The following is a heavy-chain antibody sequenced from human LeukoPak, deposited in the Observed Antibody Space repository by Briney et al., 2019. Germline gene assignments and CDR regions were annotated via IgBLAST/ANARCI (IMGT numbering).Heavy chain of an antibody. CDR2: IRNKANSYTT. Sequence: PGGSLRLSCAASGFTFSDHYMDWVRQAPGTGLKWVGRIRNKANSYTTEYAASVKGRFTISRDDSKNSMYLQMNSLKTEDTAVYYCARGGSSSSWYPFDYWGQGTLVTVSS. CDR1: GFTFSDHY. V-gene: IGHV3-72*01. CDR3: ARGGSSSSWYPFDY. J-gene: IGHJ4*02. D-gene: IGHD6-13*01.